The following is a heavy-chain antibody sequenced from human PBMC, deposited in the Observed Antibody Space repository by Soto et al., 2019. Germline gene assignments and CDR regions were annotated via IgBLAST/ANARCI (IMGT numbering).Heavy chain of an antibody. CDR1: GSIFSRYG. D-gene: IGHD1-7*01. J-gene: IGHJ4*02. V-gene: IGHV3-33*01. CDR3: AGDGIGGTAFRGFCDY. Sequence: QEQLAESGGGVVQPGGSLRLSCAASGSIFSRYGMHWVRQAPGKGLEWVAVIWYDGSNKYYADAVKGRFTISRDNSKNMLYLQMDSLIAEDTAVYYCAGDGIGGTAFRGFCDYWGQGPLVTVSS. CDR2: IWYDGSNK.